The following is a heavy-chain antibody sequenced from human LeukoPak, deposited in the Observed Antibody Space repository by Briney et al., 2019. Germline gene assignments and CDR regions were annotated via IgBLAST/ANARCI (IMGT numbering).Heavy chain of an antibody. CDR1: GYSISNGHY. Sequence: SETLSLTCSVSGYSISNGHYWGWIRQPPGKGLEWIGSVYGSGSTYYNTFLKSRVTISVDTSKNQFSLSLNYVTVADTAVYFCARGPFGSGNYYHYYYMDVWGKGTTVTVSS. CDR2: VYGSGST. CDR3: ARGPFGSGNYYHYYYMDV. V-gene: IGHV4-38-2*02. J-gene: IGHJ6*03. D-gene: IGHD3-10*01.